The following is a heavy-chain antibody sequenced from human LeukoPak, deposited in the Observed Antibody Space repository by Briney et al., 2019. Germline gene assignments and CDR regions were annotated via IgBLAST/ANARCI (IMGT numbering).Heavy chain of an antibody. V-gene: IGHV1-2*02. CDR3: ARVQPLNWFDP. D-gene: IGHD1-1*01. J-gene: IGHJ5*02. CDR1: GYTFTGYY. CDR2: INPNSGGT. Sequence: ASVKVSCKASGYTFTGYYMHWVRQAPGQGLEWMGWINPNSGGTNYAQKFQGRVTMTRDTSITTTYMELSRLRSEDTAVYYCARVQPLNWFDPWGQGTLVTVSS.